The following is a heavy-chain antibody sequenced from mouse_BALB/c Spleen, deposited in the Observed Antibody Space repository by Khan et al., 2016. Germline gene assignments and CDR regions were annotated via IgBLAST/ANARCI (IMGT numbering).Heavy chain of an antibody. CDR3: ARAMAY. CDR1: GYSITSDYA. J-gene: IGHJ4*01. V-gene: IGHV3-2*02. CDR2: ISYSGST. Sequence: EVKLLESGPGLVKPSQSLSLTCTVTGYSITSDYAWNWIRQFPGNKLEWMGYISYSGSTSYNPSLKSRVSITRDTSKNQFFLQLHSVTTEDTATYYCARAMAYWGQGTSVTVSS.